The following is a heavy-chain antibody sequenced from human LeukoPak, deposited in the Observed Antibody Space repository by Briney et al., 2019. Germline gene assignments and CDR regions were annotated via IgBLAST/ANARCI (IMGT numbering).Heavy chain of an antibody. D-gene: IGHD3-22*01. CDR3: ARGVTYYYDSSGYLY. CDR2: IHSSART. J-gene: IGHJ4*02. CDR1: GDSISSGSYY. V-gene: IGHV4-61*02. Sequence: PSQTLSLTCTVSGDSISSGSYYWSWIRQPAGKGLEWIVRIHSSARTNYNPSLKRRVTISEDTSKNQFSLKLSSMTAADTAVYCCARGVTYYYDSSGYLYWGQGTLVTVSS.